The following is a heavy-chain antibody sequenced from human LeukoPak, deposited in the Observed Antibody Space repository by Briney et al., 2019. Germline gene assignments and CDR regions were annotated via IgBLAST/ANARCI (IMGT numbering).Heavy chain of an antibody. CDR3: ATTRGVVVITAFDY. J-gene: IGHJ4*02. CDR2: FDPEDGET. D-gene: IGHD3-22*01. CDR1: GYTLTELS. Sequence: ASVKVSCKVSGYTLTELSMHWVRQAPGKGLEWMGGFDPEDGETIYAQKFQGRVTMTEDTSTDTAYMERSSLRSEDTAVYYCATTRGVVVITAFDYWGQGALVTVSS. V-gene: IGHV1-24*01.